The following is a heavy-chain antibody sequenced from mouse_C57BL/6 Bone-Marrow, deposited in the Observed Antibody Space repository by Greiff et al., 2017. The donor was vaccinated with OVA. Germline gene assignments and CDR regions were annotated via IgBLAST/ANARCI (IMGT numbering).Heavy chain of an antibody. D-gene: IGHD3-3*01. V-gene: IGHV1-74*01. CDR3: AIGAGNYYAMDY. CDR1: GYTFTSYW. Sequence: QVQLQQPGAELVKPGASVKVSCKASGYTFTSYWMHWVKQRPGQGLEWIGRIHPSDSDTNYNQKFKGKATLTVDTSSSTAYMQLSSLTSEDSSVYYCAIGAGNYYAMDYWGQGTSVTVSS. J-gene: IGHJ4*01. CDR2: IHPSDSDT.